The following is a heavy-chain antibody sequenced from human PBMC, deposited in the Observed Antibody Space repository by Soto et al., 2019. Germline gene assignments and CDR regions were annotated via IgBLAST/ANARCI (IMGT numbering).Heavy chain of an antibody. CDR1: GYSFTSWD. Sequence: ASVKVSCKASGYSFTSWDVNWVRQATGQGLEWMGYMNPNSGNTGFAQRFQGRVTMTRSTSISTAYLELSSLRYDDTAVYYCVVSSWTGASFDYWGQGTLVTVSS. D-gene: IGHD6-13*01. CDR3: VVSSWTGASFDY. CDR2: MNPNSGNT. V-gene: IGHV1-8*01. J-gene: IGHJ4*02.